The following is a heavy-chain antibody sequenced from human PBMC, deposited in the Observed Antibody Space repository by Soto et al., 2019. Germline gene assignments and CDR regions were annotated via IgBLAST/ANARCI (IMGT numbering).Heavy chain of an antibody. J-gene: IGHJ6*02. CDR2: IKSKTDGGTT. CDR3: TTGDIVVVPAAMGPFYYYYHYGMAV. V-gene: IGHV3-15*07. D-gene: IGHD2-2*01. CDR1: GFTFSNAW. Sequence: GGSLRLSCAASGFTFSNAWMNWVRQAPGKGLEWVGRIKSKTDGGTTDYAAPVKGRFTISRDDSKNTLYLQMNSLKTEDTAVYYCTTGDIVVVPAAMGPFYYYYHYGMAVWGQGTTVTVSS.